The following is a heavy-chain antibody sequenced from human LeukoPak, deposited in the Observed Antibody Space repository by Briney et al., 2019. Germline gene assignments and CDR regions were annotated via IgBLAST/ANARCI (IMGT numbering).Heavy chain of an antibody. D-gene: IGHD3-10*01. V-gene: IGHV3-74*01. CDR2: IRPDGRET. CDR3: GRDAVLGSGSVDY. Sequence: GGSLRLSCAASGFTFTNHWMHWVRHAPGKGLVWVSRIRPDGRETNHAGSVKGRFTISRDNAKNTLYLQMNSLGDEDTAVYFCGRDAVLGSGSVDYWDQGVLVTVSS. J-gene: IGHJ4*02. CDR1: GFTFTNHW.